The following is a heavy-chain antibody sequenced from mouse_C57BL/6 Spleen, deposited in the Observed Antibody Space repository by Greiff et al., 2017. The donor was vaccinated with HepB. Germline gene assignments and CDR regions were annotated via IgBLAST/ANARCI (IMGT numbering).Heavy chain of an antibody. Sequence: QVQLQQSGAELVKPGASVKLSCKASGYTFTSYWMHWVKQRPGQGLEWIGMIHPNSGSTNYNEKFKSKATLTVDKSSSTAYMQLSSLTSEDSAVYYCATQLGLYWYFDVWGTGTTVTVSS. CDR3: ATQLGLYWYFDV. CDR2: IHPNSGST. J-gene: IGHJ1*03. D-gene: IGHD4-1*02. CDR1: GYTFTSYW. V-gene: IGHV1-64*01.